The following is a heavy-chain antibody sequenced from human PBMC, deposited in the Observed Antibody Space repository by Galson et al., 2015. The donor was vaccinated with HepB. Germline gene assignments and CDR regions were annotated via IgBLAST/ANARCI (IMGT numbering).Heavy chain of an antibody. CDR3: ARVIDGGYCSSTSCYLWFDP. Sequence: SLRLSCAASGFTFSDYYMSWLRQAPGKGLEWVSYISSSSSYTNYADSVKGRFTISRDNAKNSLYLQMNSLRAEDTAVYYCARVIDGGYCSSTSCYLWFDPWGQGTLVTVSS. CDR1: GFTFSDYY. CDR2: ISSSSSYT. V-gene: IGHV3-11*06. J-gene: IGHJ5*02. D-gene: IGHD2-2*01.